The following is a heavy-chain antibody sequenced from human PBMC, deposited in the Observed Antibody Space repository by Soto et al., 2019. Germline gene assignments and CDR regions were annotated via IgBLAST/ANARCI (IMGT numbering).Heavy chain of an antibody. J-gene: IGHJ6*02. V-gene: IGHV1-18*01. CDR3: ATRVSSLGYYNGMNV. D-gene: IGHD3-16*02. Sequence: GASVKVSCKSSGYTFTKFGISWVRQAPGQGLEWMGWNSAYNDNTNYAQKLQGRVTMTSDTSTSTAYMELRSLRSEDTAVYYCATRVSSLGYYNGMNVWGQGTTVTVSS. CDR2: NSAYNDNT. CDR1: GYTFTKFG.